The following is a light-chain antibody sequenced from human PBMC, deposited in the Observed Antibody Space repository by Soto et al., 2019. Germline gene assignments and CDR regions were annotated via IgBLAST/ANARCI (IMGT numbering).Light chain of an antibody. CDR3: SSYTSSSTYV. CDR2: SDN. J-gene: IGLJ1*01. CDR1: SSNIGGNS. V-gene: IGLV1-44*01. Sequence: QSVLTQPPSASGTPGQRVTISCAGSSSNIGGNSVTWYQQVPGTAPKLLIYSDNRRPSGVPDRFSGSKSGTSASLAISGLQSADEADYYCSSYTSSSTYVFGTGTKLTVL.